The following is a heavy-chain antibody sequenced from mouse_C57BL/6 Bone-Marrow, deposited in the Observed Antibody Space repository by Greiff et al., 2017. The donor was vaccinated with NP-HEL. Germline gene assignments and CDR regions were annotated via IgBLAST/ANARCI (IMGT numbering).Heavy chain of an antibody. CDR2: ISSGGSYT. J-gene: IGHJ3*01. V-gene: IGHV5-6*02. D-gene: IGHD1-1*01. Sequence: DVKLVEPGGDLVKPGGSLKLSCAASGFTFSSYGMSWVRQTPDKRLEWVATISSGGSYTYYPDSVKGRFTISRDNAKNTLYLQMSSLKSEDTAMDYCARRGGSSLIAYWGQGTLVTVSA. CDR1: GFTFSSYG. CDR3: ARRGGSSLIAY.